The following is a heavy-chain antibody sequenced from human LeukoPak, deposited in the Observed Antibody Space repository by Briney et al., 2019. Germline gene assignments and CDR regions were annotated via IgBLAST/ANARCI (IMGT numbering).Heavy chain of an antibody. J-gene: IGHJ4*02. V-gene: IGHV1-2*02. D-gene: IGHD2-2*02. CDR3: ARNPAAIPSVLGY. Sequence: GASVKVSCKASGYTFTGYYMHWVRQAPGQGLEWMGWINPNSGGTNYAQKFQGRVTMTRDTSISTAYMELSRLRSDDTAVYYCARNPAAIPSVLGYWGQGTLVTVSS. CDR1: GYTFTGYY. CDR2: INPNSGGT.